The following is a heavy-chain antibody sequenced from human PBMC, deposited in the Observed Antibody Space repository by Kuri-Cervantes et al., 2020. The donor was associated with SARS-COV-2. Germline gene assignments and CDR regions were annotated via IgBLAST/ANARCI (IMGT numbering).Heavy chain of an antibody. D-gene: IGHD3-22*01. V-gene: IGHV4-59*12. Sequence: SETLSLTCTVSGGSISSYYWSWIRKPPGKGLEWIGYIYYSGSTNYNPSLKSRVTISVDTSKNQFSLKLSSVTAADTAVYYCARARYYDSSGYYSYYYYMDVWGKGTTVTVSS. CDR1: GGSISSYY. CDR2: IYYSGST. J-gene: IGHJ6*03. CDR3: ARARYYDSSGYYSYYYYMDV.